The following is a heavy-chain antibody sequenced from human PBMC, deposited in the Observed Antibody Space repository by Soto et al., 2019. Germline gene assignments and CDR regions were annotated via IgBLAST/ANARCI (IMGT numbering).Heavy chain of an antibody. CDR2: ISYDGNDK. Sequence: GVSLRLSCEASEFTFSSYVMHWVRQAPGKGLEWVAVISYDGNDKYYAESVEGRFTLPRDNSKNTLYLQMNSLRAEDTAVYYCARTFYFDRSGMDVWGKGTTVTVSS. J-gene: IGHJ6*04. CDR3: ARTFYFDRSGMDV. V-gene: IGHV3-30-3*01. CDR1: EFTFSSYV. D-gene: IGHD3-22*01.